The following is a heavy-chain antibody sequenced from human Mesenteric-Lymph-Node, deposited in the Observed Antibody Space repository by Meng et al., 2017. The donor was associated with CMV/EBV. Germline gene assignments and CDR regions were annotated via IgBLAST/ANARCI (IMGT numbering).Heavy chain of an antibody. CDR3: ARVKWGITGTT. D-gene: IGHD1-20*01. CDR2: ISYDGSNK. Sequence: GKLVGCGGGVVQPWRSLRLSCAASGFTFSSYAMHWVRQAPGKGLEWVAVISYDGSNKYYADSVKGRFTISRDNSKNTLYLQMNSLRAEDTAVYYCARVKWGITGTTWGQGTLVTVSS. J-gene: IGHJ5*02. V-gene: IGHV3-30*04. CDR1: GFTFSSYA.